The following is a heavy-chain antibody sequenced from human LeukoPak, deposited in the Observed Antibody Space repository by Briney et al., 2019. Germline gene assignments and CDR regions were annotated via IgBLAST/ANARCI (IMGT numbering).Heavy chain of an antibody. CDR2: INRNGGST. CDR1: GFTFDDYG. Sequence: RAGGSLRLSCEASGFTFDDYGMSWVRQRPGRGLEWVSGINRNGGSTDYADSVKGRFAISRDNAKNSHFLQMNSLRVEDTALYYCARGFRNGPFDCWGQGTLVTVSS. V-gene: IGHV3-20*04. CDR3: ARGFRNGPFDC. D-gene: IGHD3-10*01. J-gene: IGHJ4*02.